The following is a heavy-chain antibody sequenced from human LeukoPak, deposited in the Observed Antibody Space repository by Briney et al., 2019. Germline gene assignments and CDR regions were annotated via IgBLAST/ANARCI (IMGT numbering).Heavy chain of an antibody. V-gene: IGHV3-21*01. D-gene: IGHD2-2*01. J-gene: IGHJ4*02. CDR3: ARGRSCSSTSCYCDY. CDR1: GFTFSSYS. CDR2: LSSSSSYI. Sequence: GGSLRLSCAASGFTFSSYSINWVRQAPGKGLEGVSPLSSSSSYIYYGDAVTGRFTSSRDNAKNSLYLQMNSLRAEDTAVYYCARGRSCSSTSCYCDYWGQGTLVTVSS.